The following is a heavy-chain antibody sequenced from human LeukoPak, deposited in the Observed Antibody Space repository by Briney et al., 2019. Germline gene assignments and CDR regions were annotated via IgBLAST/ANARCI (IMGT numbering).Heavy chain of an antibody. V-gene: IGHV3-23*01. D-gene: IGHD6-13*01. Sequence: GRSMTLSCAASGFTLSSYAMSWVRQAPGKGLEWVSASSGSGGSTYYADSVKGRFTISRDNSKNTLYLQMNSLRAEDTAVYYCAKSPRRGPDSSWGQGTLVTVSS. CDR1: GFTLSSYA. J-gene: IGHJ4*02. CDR2: SSGSGGST. CDR3: AKSPRRGPDSS.